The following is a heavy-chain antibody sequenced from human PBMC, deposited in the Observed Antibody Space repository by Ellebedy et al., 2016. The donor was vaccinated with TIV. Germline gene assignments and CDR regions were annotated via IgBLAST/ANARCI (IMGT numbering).Heavy chain of an antibody. CDR2: MNPNSGNT. CDR1: GYTFTSYD. J-gene: IGHJ4*02. D-gene: IGHD6-19*01. V-gene: IGHV1-8*01. CDR3: ARDLGKAVAGTWVFFDF. Sequence: AASVKVSCKASGYTFTSYDINWVRQATGQGLEWMGWMNPNSGNTGYAQKFQGRVTMTTDTSTSTAYMELRSLRSDDTAVYYCARDLGKAVAGTWVFFDFWGQGTLVTVSS.